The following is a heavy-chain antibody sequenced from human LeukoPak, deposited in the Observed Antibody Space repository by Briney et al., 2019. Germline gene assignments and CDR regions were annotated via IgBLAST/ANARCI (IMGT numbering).Heavy chain of an antibody. CDR1: GFTFSSYG. J-gene: IGHJ4*02. CDR2: ICYDGSNK. V-gene: IGHV3-33*01. Sequence: GGSLRLSCAASGFTFSSYGMHWVRQAPGKGLEWVAGICYDGSNKYYADSVKGRFTISRDNSKNTLYLQMNSLRAEDTAVYYCTRGSTVRTESEFDYWGQGTLVTGPS. CDR3: TRGSTVRTESEFDY. D-gene: IGHD4-17*01.